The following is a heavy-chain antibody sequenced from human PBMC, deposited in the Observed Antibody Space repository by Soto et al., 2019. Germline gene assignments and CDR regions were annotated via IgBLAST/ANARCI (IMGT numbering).Heavy chain of an antibody. CDR3: ARDHRYCSGSSCRPYYYYYGMDV. V-gene: IGHV3-21*01. CDR1: GFTFSSYS. Sequence: PGGSLRLSCAASGFTFSSYSMNWVRQAPARGLEWVAAISGTSDYIYYADSVKGRFTISRDNAKTSLYIQMNSLRAEDTAVYYCARDHRYCSGSSCRPYYYYYGMDVWGQGTTVTVSS. D-gene: IGHD2-15*01. CDR2: ISGTSDYI. J-gene: IGHJ6*02.